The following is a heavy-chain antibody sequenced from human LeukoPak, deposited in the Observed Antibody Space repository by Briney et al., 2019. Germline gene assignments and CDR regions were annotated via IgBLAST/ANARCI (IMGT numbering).Heavy chain of an antibody. V-gene: IGHV4-34*01. CDR1: GGSFSGYY. J-gene: IGHJ4*02. CDR3: ARNDSVAGTTFDY. D-gene: IGHD6-19*01. Sequence: PSETLSLTCAVYGGSFSGYYWSWIRQPPGKGLEWIGEINHSGSTKYNPSLKSRVTISVDTSKNQFSLKLSSVTAAHTAVYYCARNDSVAGTTFDYWGQGTLVTVSS. CDR2: INHSGST.